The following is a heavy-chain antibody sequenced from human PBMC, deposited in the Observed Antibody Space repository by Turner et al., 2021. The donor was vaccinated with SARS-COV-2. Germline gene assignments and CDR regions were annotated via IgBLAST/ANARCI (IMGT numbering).Heavy chain of an antibody. D-gene: IGHD1-26*01. CDR3: ARIMWWELAYGMDV. V-gene: IGHV2-26*01. Sequence: QVTLKESGPVLLKPTETPTLTCTVSGFSLSNAKMGVSWIRQPPGKALEWLAHIFSNDEKSYSTSLKSRLTISKDTSKSQVVLTMTNMDPVDTATYYCARIMWWELAYGMDVWGQGTTVTVSS. CDR1: GFSLSNAKMG. CDR2: IFSNDEK. J-gene: IGHJ6*02.